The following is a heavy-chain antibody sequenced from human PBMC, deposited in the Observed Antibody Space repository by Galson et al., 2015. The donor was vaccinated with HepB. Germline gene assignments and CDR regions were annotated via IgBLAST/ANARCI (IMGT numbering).Heavy chain of an antibody. D-gene: IGHD6-19*01. Sequence: CAISGDSVSSNSAAWNWIRQSPSRGLEWLGRTYYRSKWYNDYAVSVKSRIAINPDTSKNQFSLQLNSVTPEDTAVYYCARDLGPYSSGWYPFDYWGQGTLVTVSP. J-gene: IGHJ4*02. CDR2: TYYRSKWYN. CDR1: GDSVSSNSAA. CDR3: ARDLGPYSSGWYPFDY. V-gene: IGHV6-1*01.